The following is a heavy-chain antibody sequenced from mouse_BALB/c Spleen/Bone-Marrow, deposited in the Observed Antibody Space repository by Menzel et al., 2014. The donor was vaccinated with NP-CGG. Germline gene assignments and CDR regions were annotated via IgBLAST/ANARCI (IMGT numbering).Heavy chain of an antibody. CDR2: ISSGGST. CDR3: ARGGFRGLDY. CDR1: GFTFSSYA. J-gene: IGHJ2*01. V-gene: IGHV5-6-5*01. Sequence: KLVESGGGLVKPGGSLKLSCAASGFTFSSYAMSWVRQTPEKRLEWVASISSGGSTYYPDSVKGRFTISRDNARNILYLQMSSLRSEDTAMYYCARGGFRGLDYWGQDTTLTVSS.